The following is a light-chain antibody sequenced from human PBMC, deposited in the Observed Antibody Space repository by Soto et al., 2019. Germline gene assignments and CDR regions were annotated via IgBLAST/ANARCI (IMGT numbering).Light chain of an antibody. CDR2: DAS. CDR1: QSISSW. Sequence: DIQMTQSPSTLSASVGDRVTITCRASQSISSWLSWYQQKPGKAPKLLIYDASSLQSGVPSRFSGSGSGTEFTLTISGLQPDDFATYYCQQANSFPRTFGGGTKVDIK. J-gene: IGKJ4*01. V-gene: IGKV1-5*01. CDR3: QQANSFPRT.